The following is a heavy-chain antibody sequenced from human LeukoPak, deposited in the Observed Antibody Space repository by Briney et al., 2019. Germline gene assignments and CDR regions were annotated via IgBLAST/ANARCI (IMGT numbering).Heavy chain of an antibody. V-gene: IGHV3-30*18. D-gene: IGHD2-2*01. CDR2: ISYDGSNK. CDR1: GFTFSSYG. Sequence: GGSLRLSCAASGFTFSSYGMHWVRQAPGKGLEWVAVISYDGSNKYYADSVKGRFTISRDNSKDTLYPQMNSLRAEDTAVYYCAKGAVVVPAAVIPYFDYWGQGTLVTVSS. J-gene: IGHJ4*02. CDR3: AKGAVVVPAAVIPYFDY.